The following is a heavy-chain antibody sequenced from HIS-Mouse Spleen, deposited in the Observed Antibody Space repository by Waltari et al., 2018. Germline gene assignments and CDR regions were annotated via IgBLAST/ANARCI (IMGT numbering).Heavy chain of an antibody. CDR1: GGSISRGCYY. Sequence: QVQLQESGPGLVKPSQTLSLTCTFSGGSISRGCYYWSWIRQHPGHGLEWIGYIYYSGSTYYNPSLKSRVTISVDTSKNQFSLKLSSVTAADTAVYYCARSPYYDFWSGYSDNWFEPWGQGTLVTVSS. V-gene: IGHV4-31*03. J-gene: IGHJ5*02. CDR2: IYYSGST. CDR3: ARSPYYDFWSGYSDNWFEP. D-gene: IGHD3-3*01.